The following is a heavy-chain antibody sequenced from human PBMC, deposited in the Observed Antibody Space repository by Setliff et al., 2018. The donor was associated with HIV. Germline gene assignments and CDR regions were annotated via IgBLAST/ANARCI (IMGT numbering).Heavy chain of an antibody. CDR2: IYYSGST. D-gene: IGHD3-10*01. CDR1: SGSVSRSDYY. V-gene: IGHV4-39*07. Sequence: PSETLSLTCTVSSGSVSRSDYYWGWIRQPPGKGLEWIGSIYYSGSTYYNPSLKSRVTISVDTSKNQFSLKLTSVTAADTAVYYCARDEGLWFGAKRNWFDPWGQGTLVTVSS. J-gene: IGHJ5*02. CDR3: ARDEGLWFGAKRNWFDP.